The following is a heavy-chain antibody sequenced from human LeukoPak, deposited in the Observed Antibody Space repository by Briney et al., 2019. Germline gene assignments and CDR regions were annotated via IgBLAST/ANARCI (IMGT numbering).Heavy chain of an antibody. CDR3: ARVHCSGGSCYGQVFDY. D-gene: IGHD2-15*01. CDR2: PGDGST. V-gene: IGHV1-46*01. Sequence: PGDGSTSYAQKFQGRVTMTRDTSTSTVYMDLSSLRSDDTAIYYCARVHCSGGSCYGQVFDYWGQGTLVTVAS. J-gene: IGHJ4*02.